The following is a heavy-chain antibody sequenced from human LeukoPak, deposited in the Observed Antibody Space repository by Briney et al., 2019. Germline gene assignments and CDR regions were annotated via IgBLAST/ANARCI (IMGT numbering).Heavy chain of an antibody. V-gene: IGHV4-59*08. CDR3: ARHQDHSGTTFYDYMDV. D-gene: IGHD6-25*01. Sequence: PSETLSLTCTVSGASIRGQYWSWFRQTPGQGLQWIAWIRISGASNSNPSLKSRVTISGDTSKNQISLKLTSVTATDTAVYYCARHQDHSGTTFYDYMDVWGKGTTVTVSS. CDR2: IRISGAS. J-gene: IGHJ6*03. CDR1: GASIRGQY.